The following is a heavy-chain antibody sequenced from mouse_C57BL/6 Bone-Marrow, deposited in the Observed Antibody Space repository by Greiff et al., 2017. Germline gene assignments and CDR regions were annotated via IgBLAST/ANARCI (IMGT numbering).Heavy chain of an antibody. CDR3: ARGYYYGSSLTMDY. V-gene: IGHV1-81*01. CDR2: IYPRSGNT. D-gene: IGHD1-1*01. J-gene: IGHJ4*01. Sequence: VQLQQSGAELARPGASVMLSCKASGYTFTSYGISWVKQRTGQGLEWIGEIYPRSGNTYYNEKFKGKATLTADKSSSTAYMELRSLTSEDSAVYFCARGYYYGSSLTMDYWGQGTSVTVSS. CDR1: GYTFTSYG.